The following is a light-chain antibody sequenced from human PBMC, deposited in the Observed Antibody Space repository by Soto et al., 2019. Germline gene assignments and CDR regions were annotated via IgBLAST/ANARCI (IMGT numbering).Light chain of an antibody. CDR1: SSDVGGYNY. CDR2: DVS. Sequence: QSALTQPASVSGSPGQSITISCTGTSSDVGGYNYVSWYQQHPGKAPKLMIYDVSNRPSGVSNRFSGSKSGNTASLTISGLQAEDEADYYCSSYTSSSTLLGFGTGTKVTV. J-gene: IGLJ1*01. CDR3: SSYTSSSTLLG. V-gene: IGLV2-14*01.